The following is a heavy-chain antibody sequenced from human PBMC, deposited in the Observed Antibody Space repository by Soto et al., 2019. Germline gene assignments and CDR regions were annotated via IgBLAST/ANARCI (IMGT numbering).Heavy chain of an antibody. V-gene: IGHV3-30-3*01. J-gene: IGHJ6*02. CDR2: ISYDGSNK. D-gene: IGHD3-3*01. CDR3: ARDRGSLGFWSGYYNGYYYGMDV. CDR1: GFTFSSYA. Sequence: PGGSLRLSCAASGFTFSSYAMHWVRQAPGKGLEWVAVISYDGSNKYYADSVKGRFTISRDNSKNTLYLQMNSLRAEDTAVYYCARDRGSLGFWSGYYNGYYYGMDVWGQGTTVTVSS.